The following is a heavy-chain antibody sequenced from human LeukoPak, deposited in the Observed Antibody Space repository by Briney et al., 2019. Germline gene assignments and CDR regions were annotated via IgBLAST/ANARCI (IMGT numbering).Heavy chain of an antibody. CDR1: GFTFGDYA. V-gene: IGHV3-49*03. Sequence: GGSLRLSCTASGFTFGDYAMSWIRQAPGKGLEWVGFIRSKAYGETADYAASVKGRFSISRDDSKAIAYLQMNSLKTEDTAVYHCTRDRGAYNLYDYWGRGTLVTVSS. CDR2: IRSKAYGETA. CDR3: TRDRGAYNLYDY. D-gene: IGHD1-1*01. J-gene: IGHJ4*02.